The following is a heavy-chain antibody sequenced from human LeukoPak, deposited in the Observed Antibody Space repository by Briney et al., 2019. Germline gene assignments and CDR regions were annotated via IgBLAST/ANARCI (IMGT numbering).Heavy chain of an antibody. Sequence: AASVKASCKASGGTFSSYAISWVRQAPGQGLEWMGRIIPILGIANYAQKFQGRVTITADKSTSTAYMELSSLRSEDTAVYYCARDLRIAAAANWFDPWGQGTLVTVSS. CDR1: GGTFSSYA. CDR2: IIPILGIA. V-gene: IGHV1-69*04. CDR3: ARDLRIAAAANWFDP. J-gene: IGHJ5*02. D-gene: IGHD6-13*01.